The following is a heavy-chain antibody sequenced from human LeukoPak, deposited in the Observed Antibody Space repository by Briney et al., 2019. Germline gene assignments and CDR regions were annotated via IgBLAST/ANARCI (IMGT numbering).Heavy chain of an antibody. CDR2: ISYDGSVQ. CDR3: ARDHVTGCSGSFEDY. D-gene: IGHD1-26*01. CDR1: GFTFSSYT. J-gene: IGHJ4*02. V-gene: IGHV3-30*04. Sequence: GRSLRLSCAASGFTFSSYTMHWVRQAPGKGLEWVAVISYDGSVQYYAGSVKGRFTISRDNSRSTLYLEMNSLRAEDTAVYYCARDHVTGCSGSFEDYWGQGTLVTVSS.